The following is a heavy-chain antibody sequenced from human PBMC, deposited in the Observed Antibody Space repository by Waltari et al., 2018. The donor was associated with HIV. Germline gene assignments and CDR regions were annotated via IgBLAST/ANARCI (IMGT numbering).Heavy chain of an antibody. CDR1: GDSINNYY. CDR2: IFHSGTT. J-gene: IGHJ4*02. V-gene: IGHV4-59*08. D-gene: IGHD3-16*01. CDR3: ARQRSLRGGNFDS. Sequence: QVQLSGSGPGLVKPSETLTLTCTVSGDSINNYYWSWIRQSPTKGLEWIGYIFHSGTTNYNPSLTSRVTLFLDISKSRFSLKLRSVTAADTAIYYCARQRSLRGGNFDSWGPATLVTVSS.